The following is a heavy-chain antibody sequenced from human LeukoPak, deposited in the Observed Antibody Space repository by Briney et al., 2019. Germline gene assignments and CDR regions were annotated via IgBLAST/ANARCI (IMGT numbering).Heavy chain of an antibody. D-gene: IGHD6-13*01. V-gene: IGHV3-23*01. Sequence: PGGSLRLSCAASGFTFSSYAMSWVRQAPGKGLEWVSAISGSGGSTYYADSVKGRFTISRDNSKNTLYLQMNSLRAEDTAVYYCAKRIGGSSWYDYYGMDVWGQGTTVTVSS. CDR1: GFTFSSYA. CDR2: ISGSGGST. CDR3: AKRIGGSSWYDYYGMDV. J-gene: IGHJ6*02.